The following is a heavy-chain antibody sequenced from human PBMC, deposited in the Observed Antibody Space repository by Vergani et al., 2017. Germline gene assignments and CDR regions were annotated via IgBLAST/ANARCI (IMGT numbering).Heavy chain of an antibody. V-gene: IGHV3-NL1*01. J-gene: IGHJ6*02. CDR2: IYSGGST. D-gene: IGHD5-12*01. CDR1: GFSFGSYG. CDR3: ARDRVDIVATTTYYYYYYGMDV. Sequence: QVQLVESGGNVVQSGTSLRLSCAASGFSFGSYGMHWVRQSPGKGLEWVSVIYSGGSTYYADSVKGRFTISRHNSKNTLYLQMNSLRAEDTAVYYCARDRVDIVATTTYYYYYYGMDVWGQGTTVTVSS.